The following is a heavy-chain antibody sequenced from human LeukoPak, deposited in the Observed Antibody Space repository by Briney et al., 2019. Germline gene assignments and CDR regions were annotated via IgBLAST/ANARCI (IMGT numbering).Heavy chain of an antibody. CDR2: ISGSGGST. Sequence: GRSLRLSCAASGFTFSSYGMHWVRQAPGKGLEWVSAISGSGGSTYYADSVKGRFTISRDNSKNTLYLQMNSLRAEDTAVYYCAKIRQGATGFDYWGQGTLVTVSS. V-gene: IGHV3-23*01. J-gene: IGHJ4*02. CDR1: GFTFSSYG. D-gene: IGHD1-26*01. CDR3: AKIRQGATGFDY.